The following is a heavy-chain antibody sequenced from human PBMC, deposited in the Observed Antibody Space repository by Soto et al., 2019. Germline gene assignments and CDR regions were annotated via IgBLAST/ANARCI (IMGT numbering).Heavy chain of an antibody. J-gene: IGHJ3*02. CDR2: IYYSGST. CDR3: ARDRAAGTLAFDI. D-gene: IGHD6-19*01. Sequence: SETLSLTCTVSGGSISSYYWSWILQPPGKGLEWIGYIYYSGSTNYNPSLKSRVTISVDTSKNQFSLKLSSVTAADTAVYYCARDRAAGTLAFDIWGQGTMVTVSS. V-gene: IGHV4-59*01. CDR1: GGSISSYY.